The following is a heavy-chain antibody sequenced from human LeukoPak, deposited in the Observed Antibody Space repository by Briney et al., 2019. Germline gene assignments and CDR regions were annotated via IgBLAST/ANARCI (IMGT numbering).Heavy chain of an antibody. CDR2: IYHSGST. CDR3: ARAYSSSWYFNWFDP. J-gene: IGHJ5*02. V-gene: IGHV4-39*07. D-gene: IGHD6-13*01. CDR1: GGSISSSSYY. Sequence: SETLSLTCTVSGGSISSSSYYWGWLRQPPGKGLEWIGTIYHSGSTYYNASLESRVTISVDTSKNQFSLKLSSVTAADTAVYYCARAYSSSWYFNWFDPWGQGTLVTVSS.